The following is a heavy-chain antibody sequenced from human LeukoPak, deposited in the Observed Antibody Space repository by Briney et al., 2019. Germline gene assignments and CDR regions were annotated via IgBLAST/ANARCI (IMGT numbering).Heavy chain of an antibody. D-gene: IGHD5-12*01. J-gene: IGHJ4*02. CDR2: ISGSGLSR. Sequence: GGSLRLSCAASGFTFSSYAMSWVRQGPGKGLEWVSAISGSGLSRYYAESVKGRFTISRDNSKNTLYLQMNSLRDEDTAVYYCARECSSGYEAAANPADYWGQGALVTVSS. CDR1: GFTFSSYA. V-gene: IGHV3-23*01. CDR3: ARECSSGYEAAANPADY.